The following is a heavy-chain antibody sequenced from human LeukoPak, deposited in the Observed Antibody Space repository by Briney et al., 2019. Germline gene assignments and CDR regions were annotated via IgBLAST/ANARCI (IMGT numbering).Heavy chain of an antibody. CDR1: GGSFSCYY. CDR3: ARAGPGGVWGSYRYPDY. J-gene: IGHJ4*02. V-gene: IGHV4-34*01. Sequence: SETLSLTCAVYGGSFSCYYWSWIRQPPGKGLGWIGEINHSGSTNYNPSLKSRVTISVDMSKNQFSLKLSSVTAADTAVYYCARAGPGGVWGSYRYPDYWGQGTLVTVSS. CDR2: INHSGST. D-gene: IGHD3-16*02.